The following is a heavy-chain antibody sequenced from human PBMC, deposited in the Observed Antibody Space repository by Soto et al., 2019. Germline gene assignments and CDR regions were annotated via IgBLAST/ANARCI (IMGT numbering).Heavy chain of an antibody. CDR1: GFTFSRYW. CDR2: INQEGTEK. J-gene: IGHJ4*02. D-gene: IGHD6-19*01. V-gene: IGHV3-7*03. Sequence: EVQLLESGGTLVAPGESLRLSCAASGFTFSRYWLTWVRQAPGKGLEWVANINQEGTEKNYEDSLKGRFTISRDNAKSSLSLQMNSLRVEDTAMYYCARVDERRVTGGWYERGNFDYWGQGTQVIVSS. CDR3: ARVDERRVTGGWYERGNFDY.